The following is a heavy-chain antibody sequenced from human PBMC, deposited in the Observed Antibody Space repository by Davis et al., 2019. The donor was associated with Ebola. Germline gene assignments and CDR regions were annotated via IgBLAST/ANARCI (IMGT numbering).Heavy chain of an antibody. CDR2: IYYSGST. Sequence: PSETLSLTCTVSGGSISSGSYYWSWIRQPPGKGLEWIGYIYYSGSTNYNPSLKSRVTISVDTSKNQFSLKLSSVTAADTAVYYCASSGSYYYYYYYMDVWGKGTTVTVSS. CDR3: ASSGSYYYYYYYMDV. D-gene: IGHD1-26*01. V-gene: IGHV4-61*01. J-gene: IGHJ6*03. CDR1: GGSISSGSYY.